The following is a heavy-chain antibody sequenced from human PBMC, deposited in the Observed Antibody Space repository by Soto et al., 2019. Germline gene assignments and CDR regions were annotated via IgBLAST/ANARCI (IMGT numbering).Heavy chain of an antibody. CDR2: IYWDDAT. J-gene: IGHJ4*01. Sequence: QITLKESGPTLVKPTQTLTLTCTFSGFSLSTSGVGVGWIRQPPGKALEWLALIYWDDATRYSPSLKSRLTITKDTSKNQVVLTMSNMDPVDTATYYRAPRGAGTHIDYWGHGTLVTVSS. CDR1: GFSLSTSGVG. V-gene: IGHV2-5*02. CDR3: APRGAGTHIDY. D-gene: IGHD1-1*01.